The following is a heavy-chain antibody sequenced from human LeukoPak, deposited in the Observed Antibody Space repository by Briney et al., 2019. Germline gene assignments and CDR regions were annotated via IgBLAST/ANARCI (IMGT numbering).Heavy chain of an antibody. CDR1: GGSISSSSYY. J-gene: IGHJ4*02. V-gene: IGHV4-39*01. Sequence: PSETLSLTCTVSGGSISSSSYYWGWIRQPPGKGLEWIGSIYYSGSTYYNPCLKSRVTISVDTSKNQLSLKLRSVTAADTAVYYCARRNQVLREYYYDSSGYLYFDYWGQGTLVTVSS. D-gene: IGHD3-22*01. CDR3: ARRNQVLREYYYDSSGYLYFDY. CDR2: IYYSGST.